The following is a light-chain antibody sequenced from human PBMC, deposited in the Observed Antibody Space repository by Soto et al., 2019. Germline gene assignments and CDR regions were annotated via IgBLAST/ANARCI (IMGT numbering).Light chain of an antibody. J-gene: IGKJ2*01. Sequence: DIQMTQSPSTLSASVGDRVTITCRASQSISSWLAWYQQKPGKAPKVLIYKASSLESGVPSRFSGSGSGTEFTLTISSLQPDDFATYYCQQYNSYPYTFGQGTKLGIK. CDR1: QSISSW. V-gene: IGKV1-5*03. CDR3: QQYNSYPYT. CDR2: KAS.